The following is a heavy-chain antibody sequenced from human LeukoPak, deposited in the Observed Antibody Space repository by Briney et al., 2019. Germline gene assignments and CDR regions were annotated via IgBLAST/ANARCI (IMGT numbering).Heavy chain of an antibody. V-gene: IGHV1-69*13. CDR3: VTAATSRVFGY. J-gene: IGHJ4*02. CDR1: GGTFSSYA. D-gene: IGHD6-13*01. Sequence: SVKVSCKASGGTFSSYAISWVRQAPGQGLEWMGGIIPIFGTANYAQKFQGRVTITADESTSTAYTELSSLRSEDTAVYYCVTAATSRVFGYWGQGTLVTVSS. CDR2: IIPIFGTA.